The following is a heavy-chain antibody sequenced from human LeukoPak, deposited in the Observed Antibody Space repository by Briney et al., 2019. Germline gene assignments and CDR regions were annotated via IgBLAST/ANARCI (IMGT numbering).Heavy chain of an antibody. D-gene: IGHD6-6*01. CDR2: ISTSSSYI. J-gene: IGHJ4*02. CDR1: GFTFSNYS. Sequence: GGSLRLSCAAPGFTFSNYSMNWVRQAPGKGLEWVSSISTSSSYIYYADSVKGRFTVSRDNAKNSLYLQMNSLRAEDTAVYYCARGEWSSSPFDYWGQGTLVTVSS. V-gene: IGHV3-21*01. CDR3: ARGEWSSSPFDY.